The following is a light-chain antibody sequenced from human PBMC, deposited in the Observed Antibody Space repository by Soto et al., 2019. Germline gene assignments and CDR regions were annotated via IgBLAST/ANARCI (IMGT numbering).Light chain of an antibody. V-gene: IGLV2-14*01. CDR1: SSDVGGYKY. Sequence: QPVLTQPASVSGSPGQSITISCTGTSSDVGGYKYVSWYQHHPGEAPKLIIYEVSNWPSGVSNRFSGSKSGNTASLTISGLQAEDESHYYCSSKSSGSTPMLFGGGTKLTVL. J-gene: IGLJ3*02. CDR2: EVS. CDR3: SSKSSGSTPML.